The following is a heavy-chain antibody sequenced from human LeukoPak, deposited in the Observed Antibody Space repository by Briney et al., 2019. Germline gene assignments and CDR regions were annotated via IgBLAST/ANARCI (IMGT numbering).Heavy chain of an antibody. D-gene: IGHD3-22*01. CDR2: ISPKSGDS. J-gene: IGHJ4*02. CDR3: ARDDRSYSTDF. CDR1: GYTFTGYQ. Sequence: ASVKVSCKASGYTFTGYQMHWVRQAPGQGLEWMGWISPKSGDSFYAQKFQGRVTLTRDTSISIAYMELSRLRFDDTAVYYCARDDRSYSTDFWGQGTLVTVSS. V-gene: IGHV1-2*02.